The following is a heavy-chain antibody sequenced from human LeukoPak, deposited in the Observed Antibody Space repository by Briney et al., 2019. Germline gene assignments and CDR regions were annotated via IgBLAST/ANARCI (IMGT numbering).Heavy chain of an antibody. CDR1: GFTFSSYW. CDR2: IKQGGSEK. CDR3: AKDPRLNWFDP. Sequence: GGSLRLSCAASGFTFSSYWMSWVRPAPGKGREWVANIKQGGSEKYYVDSVKGRFTISRDNAKNSLYLQMNSLRAEDTAVYYCAKDPRLNWFDPWGQGTLVTVSS. J-gene: IGHJ5*02. V-gene: IGHV3-7*01.